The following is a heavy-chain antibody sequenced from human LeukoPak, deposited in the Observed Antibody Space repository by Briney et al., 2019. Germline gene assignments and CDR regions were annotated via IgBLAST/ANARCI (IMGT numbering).Heavy chain of an antibody. CDR2: ISYDGSNK. V-gene: IGHV3-30*03. CDR1: GFTFSSYG. J-gene: IGHJ4*02. CDR3: ASSSSSWFDY. Sequence: GGSLRLSCAASGFTFSSYGMHWVRQAPGKGLEWVAVISYDGSNKYYADSVKGRFTISRDNSKNTLYLQMNSLRAEDTAAYYCASSSSSWFDYWGQGTLVTVSS. D-gene: IGHD6-13*01.